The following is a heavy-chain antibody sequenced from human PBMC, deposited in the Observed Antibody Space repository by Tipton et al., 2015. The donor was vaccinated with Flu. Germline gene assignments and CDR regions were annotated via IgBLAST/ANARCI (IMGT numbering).Heavy chain of an antibody. V-gene: IGHV4-38-2*01. D-gene: IGHD4-11*01. CDR2: ICQGGST. CDR1: GDSIGRAYC. Sequence: TLSLTCSVSGDSIGRAYCWGWIRQPPGKGLEWIGNICQGGSTYDNPSLKSRVTISVDRSKNQFSLRLSSVTAADTAVCYCARRDYSNYVPEPRNWFDPWGQGTLVTVSS. CDR3: ARRDYSNYVPEPRNWFDP. J-gene: IGHJ5*02.